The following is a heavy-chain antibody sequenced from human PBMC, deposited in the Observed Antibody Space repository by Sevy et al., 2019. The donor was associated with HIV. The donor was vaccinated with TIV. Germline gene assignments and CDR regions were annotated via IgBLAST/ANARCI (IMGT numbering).Heavy chain of an antibody. V-gene: IGHV3-33*01. CDR1: GFTFSSYG. J-gene: IGHJ6*02. Sequence: GGSLRLSCAASGFTFSSYGMHWVRQAPGKGLEWVAVIWYDGSNKYYADSVKGRLTISRDNSKNTLYLQMNSLRAEDTAVYYCARVLVVAGGRYYYGMDVWGQGTTVTVSS. CDR3: ARVLVVAGGRYYYGMDV. D-gene: IGHD2-15*01. CDR2: IWYDGSNK.